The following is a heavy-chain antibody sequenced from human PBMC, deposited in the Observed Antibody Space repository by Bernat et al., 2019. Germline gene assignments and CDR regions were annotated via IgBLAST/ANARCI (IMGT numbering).Heavy chain of an antibody. CDR3: ARHSNYGLEFYFDY. Sequence: EVQLVESGGDLVQPGGSLRLSCAASGFTVSSNYMSWVRQAPGKGLEWVSVIYSGGSTYYADSVKGRFTISRDNSKNTLYLQMNSLRAEDTAVYYCARHSNYGLEFYFDYWGQGTLVTVSS. J-gene: IGHJ4*02. V-gene: IGHV3-66*02. CDR2: IYSGGST. D-gene: IGHD4-11*01. CDR1: GFTVSSNY.